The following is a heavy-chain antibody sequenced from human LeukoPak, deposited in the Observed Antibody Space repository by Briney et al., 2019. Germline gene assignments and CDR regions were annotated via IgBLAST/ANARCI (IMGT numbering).Heavy chain of an antibody. CDR2: IYYSGST. CDR3: ARLPPVGDSSFYYRDSYFDY. Sequence: PSGTLSLTCTVSRGSTSSSSYYWGWIRQPPGKGLEWIGSIYYSGSTYYNPSLKSRVTISVDTSKNQFSLKLSSVTAADTAVYCCARLPPVGDSSFYYRDSYFDYWGQGTLVTVSS. J-gene: IGHJ4*02. V-gene: IGHV4-39*01. D-gene: IGHD3-22*01. CDR1: RGSTSSSSYY.